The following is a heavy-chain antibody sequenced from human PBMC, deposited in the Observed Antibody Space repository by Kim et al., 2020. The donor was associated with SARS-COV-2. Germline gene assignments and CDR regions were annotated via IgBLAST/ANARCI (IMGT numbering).Heavy chain of an antibody. D-gene: IGHD6-13*01. CDR2: INPNSGGT. J-gene: IGHJ4*02. V-gene: IGHV1-2*04. Sequence: ASVKVSCKASGYTFTGYYMHWVRQAPGQGLEWMGWINPNSGGTNYAQKFQGWVTMTRDTSISTAYMELSRLRSDDTAVYYCARLGIEAAAGTYDYWGQGTLVTVSS. CDR3: ARLGIEAAAGTYDY. CDR1: GYTFTGYY.